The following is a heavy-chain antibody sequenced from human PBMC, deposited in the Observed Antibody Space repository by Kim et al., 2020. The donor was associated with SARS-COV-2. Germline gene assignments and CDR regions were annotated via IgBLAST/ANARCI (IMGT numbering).Heavy chain of an antibody. CDR1: GFTFSSYA. J-gene: IGHJ5*02. V-gene: IGHV3-30*04. Sequence: GGSLRLSCAASGFTFSSYAMHWVRQAPGKGLEWVAVISYDGSNKYYADSVKGRFTISRDNSKNTLYLQMNSLRAEDTAVYYCARVRGWGAVTWFDPWGQGTLVTVSS. D-gene: IGHD6-19*01. CDR3: ARVRGWGAVTWFDP. CDR2: ISYDGSNK.